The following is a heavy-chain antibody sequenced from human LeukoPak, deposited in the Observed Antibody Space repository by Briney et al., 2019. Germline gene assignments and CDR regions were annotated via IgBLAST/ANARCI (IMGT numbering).Heavy chain of an antibody. CDR2: ISYDGSNK. J-gene: IGHJ5*02. D-gene: IGHD3-22*01. CDR1: GFTFSSYG. V-gene: IGHV3-30*03. CDR3: ASTYYYEQLRFDP. Sequence: GGSLRLSCAASGFTFSSYGMHWARQAPGKGLEWVAVISYDGSNKYYAGSVKGRFTISRDNSKNTLYLQMNSLRAEDTAVYYCASTYYYEQLRFDPWGQGTLVTVSS.